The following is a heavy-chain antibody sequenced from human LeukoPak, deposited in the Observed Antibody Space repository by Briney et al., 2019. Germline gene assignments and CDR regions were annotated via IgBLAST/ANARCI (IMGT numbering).Heavy chain of an antibody. J-gene: IGHJ2*01. CDR1: GGSFSGYY. CDR2: INHSGST. CDR3: ASNRRRYWYFDL. V-gene: IGHV4-34*01. Sequence: SGTLSLTCAVYGGSFSGYYWSWIRQPPGKGLEWIGEINHSGSTNYNPSLKSRVTISVDTSKNQFSLKLSSVTAADTAVYYCASNRRRYWYFDLWGRGTLVTVSS. D-gene: IGHD1-1*01.